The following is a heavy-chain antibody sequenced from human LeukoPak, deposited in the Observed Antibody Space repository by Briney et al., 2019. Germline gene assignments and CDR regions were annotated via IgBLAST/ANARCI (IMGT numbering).Heavy chain of an antibody. D-gene: IGHD5-12*01. CDR3: ASRPTGFDWGPFDY. V-gene: IGHV3-30*02. Sequence: GGSLRLSCAASGFSFNNYVIHWVRLPPGKGLEWVAFFRYDGNHEYYADSVKGRFTFSRDNSKNTLFLQMDSLRTEDTAVYYCASRPTGFDWGPFDYWGQGTLVTVSS. CDR1: GFSFNNYV. J-gene: IGHJ4*02. CDR2: FRYDGNHE.